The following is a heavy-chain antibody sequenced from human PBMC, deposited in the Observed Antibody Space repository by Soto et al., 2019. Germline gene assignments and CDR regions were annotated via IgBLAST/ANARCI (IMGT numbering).Heavy chain of an antibody. Sequence: SSETLSLTCTVSGGSISSGDYYWSWIRQPPGKGLEWIGYIYYSGSTYYNPSLKSRVTISVDTSKNQFSLKLSSVTAADTAVYYCAREAVAAAGPPFDYWGQGTLVTVSS. CDR2: IYYSGST. CDR1: GGSISSGDYY. V-gene: IGHV4-30-4*01. J-gene: IGHJ4*02. CDR3: AREAVAAAGPPFDY. D-gene: IGHD6-13*01.